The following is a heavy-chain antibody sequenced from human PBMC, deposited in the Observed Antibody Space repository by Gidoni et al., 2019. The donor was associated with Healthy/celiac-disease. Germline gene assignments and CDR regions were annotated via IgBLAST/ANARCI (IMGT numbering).Heavy chain of an antibody. V-gene: IGHV4-59*01. D-gene: IGHD3-9*01. Sequence: TNYNPSLKSRVTISVDTSKNQFSLKLSSVTAADTAVYYCARDFSMTGYSAFDIWGQGTMVTVSS. CDR3: ARDFSMTGYSAFDI. J-gene: IGHJ3*02. CDR2: T.